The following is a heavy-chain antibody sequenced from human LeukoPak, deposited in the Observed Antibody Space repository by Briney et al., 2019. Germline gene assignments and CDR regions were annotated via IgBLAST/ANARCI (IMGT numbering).Heavy chain of an antibody. CDR1: GGPISSYF. J-gene: IGHJ6*03. CDR3: ARGVSMVQGYYYYMDV. D-gene: IGHD3-10*01. Sequence: TRETLSLTCTGSGGPISSYFWSWVRQTPGKVLEWVGYIPITGNTNYDPSLKSRVTMSVDTSTDQFSLKLSTVTAADTAVYSCARGVSMVQGYYYYMDVWGKGTTVTVSS. V-gene: IGHV4-59*01. CDR2: IPITGNT.